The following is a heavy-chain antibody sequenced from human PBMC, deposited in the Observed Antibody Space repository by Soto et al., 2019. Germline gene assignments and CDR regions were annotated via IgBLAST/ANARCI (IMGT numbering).Heavy chain of an antibody. V-gene: IGHV1-8*01. J-gene: IGHJ4*02. CDR3: ARGTRYDYIIDY. D-gene: IGHD3-16*01. CDR2: MNPNSGNT. CDR1: GYTFTSYN. Sequence: QVQLVQSGAEVKKPGASLKVSCKASGYTFTSYNINWVRQATGQGLEWMGWMNPNSGNTGYAQKFQGRVTMTRNTSISTAYMELSSLRSEDTAVYYCARGTRYDYIIDYWGQGTLVPVSS.